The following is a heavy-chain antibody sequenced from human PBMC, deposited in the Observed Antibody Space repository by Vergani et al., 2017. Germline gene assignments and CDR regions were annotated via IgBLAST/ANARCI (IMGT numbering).Heavy chain of an antibody. D-gene: IGHD3-10*01. CDR1: GFTFSSYG. Sequence: QVQLVESGGGVVQPGRSLRLSCAASGFTFSSYGMHWVRQAPGKGLEWVAVISYDGSNKYYADSVKGRFTISRDNSKNTLYLQMNSLRAEDTAVYYCAKGGFRDRGAFDSWGQGTMVTVSS. CDR2: ISYDGSNK. V-gene: IGHV3-30*18. J-gene: IGHJ3*02. CDR3: AKGGFRDRGAFDS.